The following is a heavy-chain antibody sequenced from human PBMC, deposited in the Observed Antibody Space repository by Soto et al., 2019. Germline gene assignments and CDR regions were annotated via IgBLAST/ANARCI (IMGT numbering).Heavy chain of an antibody. D-gene: IGHD2-21*01. V-gene: IGHV1-18*01. J-gene: IGHJ4*02. CDR3: ARGGDGYNFGAVY. Sequence: ASVKVSCKASGYTFTNYGISWVRQAPGQGLEWMGWIHPKNGNTKYAQKFQGRVTITADKSTSTAYMEFRSLRSDDTAVYYCARGGDGYNFGAVYWGQGTPVTVSS. CDR1: GYTFTNYG. CDR2: IHPKNGNT.